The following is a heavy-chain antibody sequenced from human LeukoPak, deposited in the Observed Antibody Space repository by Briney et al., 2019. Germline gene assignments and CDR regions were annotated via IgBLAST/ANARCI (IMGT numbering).Heavy chain of an antibody. D-gene: IGHD5-12*01. CDR2: IYYSGST. J-gene: IGHJ4*02. CDR1: DGSISSGGYY. CDR3: ARVGYSGYDFDY. V-gene: IGHV4-31*03. Sequence: SETLSLTCTVSDGSISSGGYYWSWIRQHPGKGLEWIGYIYYSGSTYYNPSLKSRVTISVDTSKNQFSLKLSSVTAADTAVYYCARVGYSGYDFDYWGQGTLVTVSS.